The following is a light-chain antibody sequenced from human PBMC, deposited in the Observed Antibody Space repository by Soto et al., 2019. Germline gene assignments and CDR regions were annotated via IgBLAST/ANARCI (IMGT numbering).Light chain of an antibody. V-gene: IGKV1-9*01. CDR1: QVISTS. CDR3: QQLFDSPIT. CDR2: AAS. Sequence: DIQLTQGPCCMSKYIGESVTITCRASQVISTSLAWYQVKPGKAPKLLIYAASTLESGVPSRFSATVSGTEFSLTITSLQPEDFATYYCQQLFDSPITFGQLTRPEVK. J-gene: IGKJ5*01.